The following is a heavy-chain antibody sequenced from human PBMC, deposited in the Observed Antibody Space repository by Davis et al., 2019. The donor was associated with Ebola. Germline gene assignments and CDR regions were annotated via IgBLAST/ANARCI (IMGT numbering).Heavy chain of an antibody. CDR3: AREAADHRGIDF. V-gene: IGHV1-2*04. J-gene: IGHJ4*02. CDR1: GYIFIHYY. D-gene: IGHD1-14*01. CDR2: INPNTGGA. Sequence: ASVKVSCKASGYIFIHYYPHWVRQAPGRGLQWMGRINPNTGGADYAQDFQGWVTMTRDTSTSTAYMQLNRLRSDDSAMYYCAREAADHRGIDFWGQGTMVTVSS.